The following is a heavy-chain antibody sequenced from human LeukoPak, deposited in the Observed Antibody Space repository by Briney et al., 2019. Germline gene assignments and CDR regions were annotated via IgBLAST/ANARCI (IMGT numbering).Heavy chain of an antibody. D-gene: IGHD3-10*01. J-gene: IGHJ4*02. V-gene: IGHV3-15*01. Sequence: GGSLRLSCAASGFTFSTCGMHWVRQAPGKGLEWVGRIKSKTDGGTTDYAAPVKGRFTVSRDDSKNTLYLQMNSLKTEDTAVYYCTTDWEYYGSGDYWGQGTLVTVSS. CDR1: GFTFSTCG. CDR2: IKSKTDGGTT. CDR3: TTDWEYYGSGDY.